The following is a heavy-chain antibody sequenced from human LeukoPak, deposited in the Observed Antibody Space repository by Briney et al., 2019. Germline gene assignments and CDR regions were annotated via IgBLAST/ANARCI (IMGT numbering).Heavy chain of an antibody. J-gene: IGHJ4*02. Sequence: SGGSLRLSCAASGFTFTNYAMCWVRQAPGKGLEWVSLTSGDGITTYFADSVKGRFTISRDNSKSSLFLQMNSLRTEDTALYYCARDHVYGGTDYWGQGTLVTVSS. D-gene: IGHD4-23*01. V-gene: IGHV3-43*02. CDR2: TSGDGITT. CDR1: GFTFTNYA. CDR3: ARDHVYGGTDY.